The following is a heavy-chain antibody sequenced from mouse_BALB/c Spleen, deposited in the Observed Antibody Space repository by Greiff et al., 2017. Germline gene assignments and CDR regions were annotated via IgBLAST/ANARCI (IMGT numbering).Heavy chain of an antibody. V-gene: IGHV3-6*02. CDR3: ARATTAAWFAY. Sequence: DVKLQESGPGLVKPSQSLSLTCSVTGYSITSGYYWNWIRQFPGNKLEWMGYISYDGSNNYNPSLKNRISITRDTSKNQFFLKLNSVTTEDTATYYCARATTAAWFAYWGQGTLVTVSA. CDR2: ISYDGSN. J-gene: IGHJ3*01. CDR1: GYSITSGYY. D-gene: IGHD1-2*01.